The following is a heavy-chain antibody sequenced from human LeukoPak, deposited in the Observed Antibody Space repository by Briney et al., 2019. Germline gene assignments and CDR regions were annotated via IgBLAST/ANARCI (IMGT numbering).Heavy chain of an antibody. CDR3: ARDLNLGDTNQRGFYFYMDV. Sequence: ASVKVSCKASGGTFSSYAISWVRQAPGQGLEWMGGIIPIFGTANYAQNFQGRVTITTDESTTTAYMGLSSLTSDDTAVYYCARDLNLGDTNQRGFYFYMDVWGVGTVVTVSS. J-gene: IGHJ6*03. CDR1: GGTFSSYA. D-gene: IGHD2-21*02. CDR2: IIPIFGTA. V-gene: IGHV1-69*05.